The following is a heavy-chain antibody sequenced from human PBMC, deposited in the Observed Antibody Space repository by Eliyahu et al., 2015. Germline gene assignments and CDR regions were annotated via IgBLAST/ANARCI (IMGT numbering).Heavy chain of an antibody. D-gene: IGHD3-10*01. V-gene: IGHV3-23*01. J-gene: IGHJ3*02. CDR3: AKGTGSPAGSAAFDI. Sequence: EVQLLESGGGFVQPGGSLXLSCAASXFXFTSYAMSWVRQAPGEGLEWVSAISGSGVTTYYADSVKGRFTISRDNSRNTLYLQMNSLRAEDTAVYYCAKGTGSPAGSAAFDIWGQGTMVTVSS. CDR1: XFXFTSYA. CDR2: ISGSGVTT.